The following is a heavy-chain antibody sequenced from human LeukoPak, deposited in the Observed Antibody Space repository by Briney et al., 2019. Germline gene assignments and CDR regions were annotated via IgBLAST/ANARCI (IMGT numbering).Heavy chain of an antibody. V-gene: IGHV3-21*04. CDR1: GFTFSSYS. D-gene: IGHD5-18*01. CDR2: ISSSSSYI. J-gene: IGHJ4*02. CDR3: AKARAYTYGGDY. Sequence: GGSLRLSCAASGFTFSSYSMNWVRQAPGKGLEWVSSISSSSSYIYYADSVKGRFTISRDNAKNSLYLQMNSLRAEDTAVYYCAKARAYTYGGDYWGQGTLVTVSS.